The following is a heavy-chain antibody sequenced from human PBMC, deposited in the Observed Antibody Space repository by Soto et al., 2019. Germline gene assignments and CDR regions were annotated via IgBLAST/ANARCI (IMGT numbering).Heavy chain of an antibody. CDR3: ARAHIVLVPAAADY. V-gene: IGHV3-33*01. J-gene: IGHJ4*02. D-gene: IGHD2-2*01. CDR2: IWYDGSNK. Sequence: QVQLVESGGGVVQPGRSLRLSCAASGFIFSSYGMHWVRQAPGKGLEWVAVIWYDGSNKYYADSVKGRFTISRDNSKNTLYLQMNSLRAEDTAVYYCARAHIVLVPAAADYWGQGTLVTVSS. CDR1: GFIFSSYG.